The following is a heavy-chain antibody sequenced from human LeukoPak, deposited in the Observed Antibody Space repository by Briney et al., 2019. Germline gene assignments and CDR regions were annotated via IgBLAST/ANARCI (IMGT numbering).Heavy chain of an antibody. J-gene: IGHJ6*03. CDR3: ASLRGGYSYADYYYYYMDV. CDR1: GGSISSSNW. V-gene: IGHV4-4*02. Sequence: PSGTLSLTCAVSGGSISSSNWWSWVRQPPGKGLEWIGEIYHSGSTNYNPSLKSRVTISVDKSKNQFSLKLSSVTAADTAVYYCASLRGGYSYADYYYYYMDVWGKGTTVTVSS. D-gene: IGHD5-18*01. CDR2: IYHSGST.